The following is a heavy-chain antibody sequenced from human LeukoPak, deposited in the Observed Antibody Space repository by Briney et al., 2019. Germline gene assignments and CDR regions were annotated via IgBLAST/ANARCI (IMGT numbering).Heavy chain of an antibody. CDR1: GYTFTSYG. CDR2: ISAYNGNT. CDR3: ARGAHYDFWSGDPTYYFDY. V-gene: IGHV1-18*01. J-gene: IGHJ4*02. Sequence: ASVKVSCKASGYTFTSYGISWVRQAPGQGLEWMGWISAYNGNTNYALKLQGRVTMTTDTSTSTAYMELRSLRSDDTAVYYCARGAHYDFWSGDPTYYFDYWGQGTLVTVSS. D-gene: IGHD3-3*01.